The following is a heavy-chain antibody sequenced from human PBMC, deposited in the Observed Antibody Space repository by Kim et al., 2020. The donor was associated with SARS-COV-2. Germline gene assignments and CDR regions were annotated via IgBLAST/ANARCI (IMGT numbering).Heavy chain of an antibody. CDR1: GGSISSYY. V-gene: IGHV4-4*07. Sequence: SETLSLTCTVSGGSISSYYWSWIRQPAGKGLEWSGRIYTSGSTNYNPSLKSRVTMSVDTSKNQFSLKLSSVTAADTAVDYCARDRLITIFGVVIEDAFDIWGQGTMVTVSS. CDR3: ARDRLITIFGVVIEDAFDI. D-gene: IGHD3-3*01. J-gene: IGHJ3*02. CDR2: IYTSGST.